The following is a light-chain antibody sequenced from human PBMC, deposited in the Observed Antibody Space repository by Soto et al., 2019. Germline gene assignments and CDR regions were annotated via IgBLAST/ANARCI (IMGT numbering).Light chain of an antibody. Sequence: EIVLTQSPGTLSLSPGARATLSCRASQSVTSSYFAWYQQKPGQAPRLLIYGASSRATGIPDRFSGSGSGTDFTLTISRLEPEDFAVYYCQQYGTSPVTFGQGTRLDIK. J-gene: IGKJ5*01. CDR1: QSVTSSY. CDR2: GAS. V-gene: IGKV3-20*01. CDR3: QQYGTSPVT.